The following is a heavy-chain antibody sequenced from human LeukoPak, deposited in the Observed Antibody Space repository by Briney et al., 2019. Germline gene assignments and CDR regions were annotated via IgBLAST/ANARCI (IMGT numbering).Heavy chain of an antibody. CDR2: ISSSGTTT. V-gene: IGHV3-48*03. J-gene: IGHJ4*02. CDR3: TTLPVASNFDY. CDR1: GFSFSVYE. Sequence: SGGSLRLSCAASGFSFSVYEMHWVRQAPGKGLEWISDISSSGTTTYYADTVKGRFTISRDNPKNSLYLQMNRLRGEDTAIYYCTTLPVASNFDYWGQGTLVTVSS. D-gene: IGHD2-15*01.